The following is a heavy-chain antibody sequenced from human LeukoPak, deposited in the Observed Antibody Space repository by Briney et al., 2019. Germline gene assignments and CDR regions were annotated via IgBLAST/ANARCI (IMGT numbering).Heavy chain of an antibody. CDR2: INHSGST. CDR3: ARVRRYCSSTSCYTGMWYYYYGMDV. Sequence: KSSETLSLTCAVYGGSFSGYYWSWIRQPPGKGLEWIGEINHSGSTNYNPSLKSRVTISVDTSKNQFSLKLSSVTAADTAVYYCARVRRYCSSTSCYTGMWYYYYGMDVWGQGTTVTVSS. CDR1: GGSFSGYY. V-gene: IGHV4-34*01. D-gene: IGHD2-2*02. J-gene: IGHJ6*02.